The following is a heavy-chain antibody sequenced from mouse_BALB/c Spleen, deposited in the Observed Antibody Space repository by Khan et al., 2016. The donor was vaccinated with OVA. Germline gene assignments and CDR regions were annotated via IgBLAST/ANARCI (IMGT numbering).Heavy chain of an antibody. V-gene: IGHV5-6*01. CDR3: ARRGYDEAWFAY. Sequence: EVELVESGGDLVKPGGSLKLSCAASGFTFSNYDMSWVRQTPDKRLEWVATISSAGSYTYYPDSVKGRFTISRDNAKNTLYLQMSSLKSEDTAMYYGARRGYDEAWFAYWGQGTLVTVSA. CDR2: ISSAGSYT. J-gene: IGHJ3*01. CDR1: GFTFSNYD. D-gene: IGHD2-2*01.